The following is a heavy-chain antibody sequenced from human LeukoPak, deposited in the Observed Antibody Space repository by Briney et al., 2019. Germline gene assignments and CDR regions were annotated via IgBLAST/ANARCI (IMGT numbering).Heavy chain of an antibody. CDR2: VNTVSSYI. CDR3: ARDQGPTYYYDSSGFDY. CDR1: GFVFSSYS. V-gene: IGHV3-21*01. J-gene: IGHJ4*02. D-gene: IGHD3-22*01. Sequence: GGSLRLSCAASGFVFSSYSFNWVRQAPGKGLEWVASVNTVSSYIYYADSVRGRFTISRDNAKNSLYLQMNSLRAEDTAVYYCARDQGPTYYYDSSGFDYWGQGTLVTVSS.